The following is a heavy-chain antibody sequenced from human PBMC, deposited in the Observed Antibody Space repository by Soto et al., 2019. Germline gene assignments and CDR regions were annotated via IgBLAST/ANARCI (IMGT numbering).Heavy chain of an antibody. V-gene: IGHV1-18*01. Sequence: GASVKVSCKASGYTFTNYGISWVRQAPRQGLEWMGWISGYNGNTNYAQKLQGRVTMTTDTSTSTAYMELRSLRSDDTAVYYCARDRGSIVVSGQFDYWGQGTLVTVSS. CDR3: ARDRGSIVVSGQFDY. CDR1: GYTFTNYG. D-gene: IGHD2-15*01. J-gene: IGHJ4*02. CDR2: ISGYNGNT.